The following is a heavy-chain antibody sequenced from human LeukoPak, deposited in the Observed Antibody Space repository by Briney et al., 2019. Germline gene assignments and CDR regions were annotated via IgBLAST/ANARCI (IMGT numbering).Heavy chain of an antibody. CDR1: GGSISIYY. J-gene: IGHJ4*02. D-gene: IGHD3-9*01. CDR2: IYYTGTT. CDR3: ARGEDFERYYLAY. V-gene: IGHV4-59*01. Sequence: SETLSLTCSVCGGSISIYYWTWIRQIPGKGLEWIGYIYYTGTTNYNPLFESRATISVDTSKNQFSLKLTSVTAADTAVYFCARGEDFERYYLAYWGQGTLVTVSS.